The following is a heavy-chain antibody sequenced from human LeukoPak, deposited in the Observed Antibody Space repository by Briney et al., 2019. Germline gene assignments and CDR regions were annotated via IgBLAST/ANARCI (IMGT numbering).Heavy chain of an antibody. CDR2: ISSGSSYI. J-gene: IGHJ4*02. CDR3: ARDDIAVATCFDY. Sequence: GGSLRLSCAASGFTFSSYEMNWVRQAPGKGLEWVSSISSGSSYIYYADSVKGRFTISRDNAKNSLYLQMNSLRAEDTAVYYRARDDIAVATCFDYWGQGTLVTVSS. D-gene: IGHD6-19*01. CDR1: GFTFSSYE. V-gene: IGHV3-21*01.